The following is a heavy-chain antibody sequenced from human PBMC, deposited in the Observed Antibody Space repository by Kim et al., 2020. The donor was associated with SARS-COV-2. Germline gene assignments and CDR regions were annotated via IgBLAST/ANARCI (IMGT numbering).Heavy chain of an antibody. CDR3: GRDYSD. V-gene: IGHV3-7*01. D-gene: IGHD6-13*01. Sequence: GGSETDYVDSVKGRFTIPRDNAENSLYLQMNSLRAEDTAVYFCGRDYSDWGQGTLVTVSS. CDR2: GGSET. J-gene: IGHJ4*02.